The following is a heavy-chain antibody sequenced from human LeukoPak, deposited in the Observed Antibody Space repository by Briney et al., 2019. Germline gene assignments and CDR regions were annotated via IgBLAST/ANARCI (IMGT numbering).Heavy chain of an antibody. D-gene: IGHD3-3*01. J-gene: IGHJ5*02. CDR1: GGSISSYY. CDR3: ARDTIFGVVIASANWFDP. V-gene: IGHV4-4*07. Sequence: PSETLSLTCTVSGGSISSYYWSWIRQPAGKGLEWIGRIYTSGSTNYNPSLKSRVTMSVDTSKNQFSLKLSSVTAADTAVYYCARDTIFGVVIASANWFDPWSQGTLATVSS. CDR2: IYTSGST.